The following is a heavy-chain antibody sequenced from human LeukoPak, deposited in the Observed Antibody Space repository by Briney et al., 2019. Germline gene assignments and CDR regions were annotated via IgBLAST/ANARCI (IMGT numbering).Heavy chain of an antibody. J-gene: IGHJ4*02. Sequence: GGSLRLSCAASGFTFSSYAMHWVRQAPGKGLEWVAVISYDGSNKDYADSVKGRFTLSRDNSKNTLYLQMNSLRAEDTAVYYCAKGGCDDSRCYYSLAYFDCWGQGSRVTVSS. CDR3: AKGGCDDSRCYYSLAYFDC. CDR2: ISYDGSNK. CDR1: GFTFSSYA. V-gene: IGHV3-30-3*01. D-gene: IGHD3-22*01.